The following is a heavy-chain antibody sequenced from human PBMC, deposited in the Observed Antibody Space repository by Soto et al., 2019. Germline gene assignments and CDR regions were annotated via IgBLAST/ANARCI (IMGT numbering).Heavy chain of an antibody. CDR1: GYPVTAYY. CDR3: ARGGGVGVAGSAAFDM. Sequence: QLHLVQSGAVVKKPGASVTVSCSASGYPVTAYYMHWVRQAPGRGLEWMGGINPATGAAKYTQTFQGRVTMTRDTSTGTVFMELSGLTSGDTAVFYFARGGGVGVAGSAAFDMWGQGTLVTVSS. V-gene: IGHV1-2*02. D-gene: IGHD3-3*01. J-gene: IGHJ3*02. CDR2: INPATGAA.